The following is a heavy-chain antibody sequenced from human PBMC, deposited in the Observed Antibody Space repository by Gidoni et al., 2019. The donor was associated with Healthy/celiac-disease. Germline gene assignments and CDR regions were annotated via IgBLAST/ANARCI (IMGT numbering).Heavy chain of an antibody. CDR3: ARSYERLPYYFDY. D-gene: IGHD5-12*01. CDR2: IYPGDSDT. V-gene: IGHV5-51*01. Sequence: EVQLVQPAGGVEKSRGRGKTACRGTGGGFTSYWIGWVRQMPGKGLEWMGIIYPGDSDTRYSPSFQGQVTISADKSISTAYLQWSSLKASDTAMYYCARSYERLPYYFDYWGQGTLVTVSS. CDR1: GGGFTSYW. J-gene: IGHJ4*02.